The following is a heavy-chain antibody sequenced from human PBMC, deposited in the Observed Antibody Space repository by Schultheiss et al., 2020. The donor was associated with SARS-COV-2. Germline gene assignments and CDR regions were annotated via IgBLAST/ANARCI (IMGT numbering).Heavy chain of an antibody. V-gene: IGHV2-70*01. D-gene: IGHD5/OR15-5a*01. CDR3: ARTRGVYTLGRWFDP. Sequence: SGPTLVKPTQTLTLTCTFSGFSLSTSGMCVSWIRQSPGKALEWLALIDWDDDKYYSTSLRTRLTISKDTSKNQVFLTMTNMDPVDTATYYCARTRGVYTLGRWFDPWGQGTLVTVSS. CDR1: GFSLSTSGMC. J-gene: IGHJ5*02. CDR2: IDWDDDK.